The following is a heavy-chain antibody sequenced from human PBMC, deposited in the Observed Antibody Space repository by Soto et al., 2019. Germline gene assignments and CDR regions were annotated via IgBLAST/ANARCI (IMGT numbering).Heavy chain of an antibody. D-gene: IGHD1-7*01. J-gene: IGHJ5*02. CDR1: GGSISSGGYY. Sequence: ASETLSLTCTVSGGSISSGGYYWSWIRQHPGKGLEWIGYTYYSGSTYYNPSLKSRVTISVDTSKNQFSLKLSSVTAADTAVYYCARVVNWNYVMSTWGQGTLVTVSS. CDR3: ARVVNWNYVMST. V-gene: IGHV4-31*03. CDR2: TYYSGST.